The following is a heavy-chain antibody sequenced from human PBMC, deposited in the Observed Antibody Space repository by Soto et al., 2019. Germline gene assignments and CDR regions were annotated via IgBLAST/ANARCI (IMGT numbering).Heavy chain of an antibody. V-gene: IGHV2-5*02. D-gene: IGHD2-15*01. CDR3: VHRSGSGGSCYCFDY. CDR1: GFSLTTNEMS. Sequence: QITLKESGPTLVKPTQTLTLTCTFSGFSLTTNEMSVGWIRQPPGKALEWLALIYWDDDKRYSPSLQSRLTITKDTSKNQVVLTMTNMDPVDTATYYCVHRSGSGGSCYCFDYWGQGTLVTVSS. J-gene: IGHJ4*02. CDR2: IYWDDDK.